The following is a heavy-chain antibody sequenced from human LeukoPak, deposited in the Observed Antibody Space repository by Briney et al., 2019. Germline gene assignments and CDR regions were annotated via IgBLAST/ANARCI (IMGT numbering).Heavy chain of an antibody. Sequence: PSETLSLTCTVSGGSISSYYWNWIRRPPGPGLGWTGYLNYSGSTNYNPSLKSRVTISVDTSKIQFSLKLTSVTAADTAVYYCARGRPGDGYNFDYWGQGTLVTVSS. CDR1: GGSISSYY. V-gene: IGHV4-59*01. D-gene: IGHD5-24*01. CDR3: ARGRPGDGYNFDY. J-gene: IGHJ4*02. CDR2: LNYSGST.